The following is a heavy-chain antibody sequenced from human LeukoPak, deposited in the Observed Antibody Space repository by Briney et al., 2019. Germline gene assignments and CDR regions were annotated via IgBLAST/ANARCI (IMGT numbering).Heavy chain of an antibody. CDR1: GGTFSSYA. CDR2: IIPIFGTA. CDR3: ARVVVPAALDAFDI. J-gene: IGHJ3*02. V-gene: IGHV1-69*13. D-gene: IGHD2-2*01. Sequence: GASVKVSCKASGGTFSSYAISWVRQAPGQGLEWMGGIIPIFGTANYAQKFQGRVTITADDSTSTAYMELSSLRSEDTAVYYCARVVVPAALDAFDIWGQGTMVTVSS.